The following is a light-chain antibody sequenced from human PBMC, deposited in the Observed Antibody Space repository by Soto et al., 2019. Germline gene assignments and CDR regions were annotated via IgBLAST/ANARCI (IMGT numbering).Light chain of an antibody. CDR2: AAS. CDR1: QSISKW. V-gene: IGKV1-12*01. J-gene: IGKJ4*01. Sequence: RVTKSASTVSESVGDSVIITCRASQSISKWLAWYQQKPGKAPKLLIYAASTLQSGVPSRFSGSGSGTDFTLTISSLQPEDFATYYCQQANSLPLPFGGGSKL. CDR3: QQANSLPLP.